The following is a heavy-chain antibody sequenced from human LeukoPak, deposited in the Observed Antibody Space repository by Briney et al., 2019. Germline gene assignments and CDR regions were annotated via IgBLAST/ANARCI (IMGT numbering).Heavy chain of an antibody. J-gene: IGHJ6*02. CDR2: IKPDGSEN. V-gene: IGHV3-7*01. CDR1: GFSFSDYW. D-gene: IGHD6-13*01. Sequence: GGSLRLSCAASGFSFSDYWMSWVRQVPGKGLEWVANIKPDGSENYYVDSVKGLFTISRDNAKNSLYLQMNSLSAEDTAVYYCARGTSWGDVWGQGTTVTVSS. CDR3: ARGTSWGDV.